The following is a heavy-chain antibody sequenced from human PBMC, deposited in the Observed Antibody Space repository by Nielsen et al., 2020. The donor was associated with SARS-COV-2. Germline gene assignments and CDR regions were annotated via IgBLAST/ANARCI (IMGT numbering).Heavy chain of an antibody. Sequence: GGSLRLSCAASGFTFSSYEMNWVRQAPGKGLEWVSYISSSGSTIYYADSVKGRFTISRDNSKNTLYLQMNSLRAEDTAVYYCAKTRSGSYYSSKYFQHWGQGTLVTVSS. CDR2: ISSSGSTI. V-gene: IGHV3-48*03. D-gene: IGHD1-26*01. CDR3: AKTRSGSYYSSKYFQH. J-gene: IGHJ1*01. CDR1: GFTFSSYE.